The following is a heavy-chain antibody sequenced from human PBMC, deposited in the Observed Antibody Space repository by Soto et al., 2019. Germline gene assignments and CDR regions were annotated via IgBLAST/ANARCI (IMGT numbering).Heavy chain of an antibody. Sequence: SETLSLTCAVSGGSISSGGYSWTWIRQPPGKGLEWIGYIYHSGSTYYNPSLKSRVTISVDRSKNQFSLKLNSVTAADTAVYYCARVWGGAFDIWGQGTMVTVSS. CDR2: IYHSGST. D-gene: IGHD3-10*01. CDR3: ARVWGGAFDI. J-gene: IGHJ3*02. CDR1: GGSISSGGYS. V-gene: IGHV4-30-2*01.